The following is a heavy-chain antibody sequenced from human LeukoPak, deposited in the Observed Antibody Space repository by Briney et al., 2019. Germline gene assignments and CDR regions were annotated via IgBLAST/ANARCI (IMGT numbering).Heavy chain of an antibody. J-gene: IGHJ4*02. CDR2: ISPDGSDT. V-gene: IGHV5-51*01. CDR3: ARLTSSWSFDY. Sequence: GESLKISCKGSGYSFTNYWIGWVRQMPGKGLEWMGIISPDGSDTRYSPSFQGQVTISADKSITTAYLQWSSLKASDTAMYYCARLTSSWSFDYGGRGTLVTVSS. CDR1: GYSFTNYW. D-gene: IGHD6-13*01.